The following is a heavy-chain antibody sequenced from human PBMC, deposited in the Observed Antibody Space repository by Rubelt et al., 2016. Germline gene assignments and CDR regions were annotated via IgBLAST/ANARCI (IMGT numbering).Heavy chain of an antibody. V-gene: IGHV4-59*08. CDR3: ARSAWIPHYFDY. Sequence: QVQLQESGPGLVKPSETLSLTCTVSGGSISSYYWSWIRQPPEKGLEWIGYIHYSGSTKYNPSLRSRVTISIETSKNQFSLKLSSVTAADTAVYSCARSAWIPHYFDYWGQGTLVTVSS. CDR1: GGSISSYY. D-gene: IGHD5-12*01. CDR2: IHYSGST. J-gene: IGHJ4*02.